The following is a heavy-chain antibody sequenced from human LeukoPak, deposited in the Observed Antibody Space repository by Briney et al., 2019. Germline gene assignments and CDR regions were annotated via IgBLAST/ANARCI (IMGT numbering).Heavy chain of an antibody. CDR2: ISYDGTNK. J-gene: IGHJ4*02. D-gene: IGHD6-13*01. Sequence: GGSLRLSCAASGFTFSNYGMYWVRQAPGKGLEWVTFISYDGTNKYYADSVKGRFTISRDNSKNTLYLQMNSLRAEDTAVYYCAKDPRRYSRTGGYFDYWGQGTLVTVSS. CDR1: GFTFSNYG. V-gene: IGHV3-30*18. CDR3: AKDPRRYSRTGGYFDY.